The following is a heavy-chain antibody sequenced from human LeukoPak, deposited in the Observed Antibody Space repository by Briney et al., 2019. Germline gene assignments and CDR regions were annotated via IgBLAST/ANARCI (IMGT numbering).Heavy chain of an antibody. V-gene: IGHV6-1*01. D-gene: IGHD3-22*01. CDR3: ARAGRGYYDY. CDR2: TYFRSKWIY. CDR1: GDSVSSNSAT. Sequence: SQTLSLTCAISGDSVSSNSATWHWIRQSPSRGLEWLARTYFRSKWIYDYAPSLKSRLTISPDTSKNQFVLQLNSVTPEDTAVYFCARAGRGYYDYWGRGTLATVSS. J-gene: IGHJ4*02.